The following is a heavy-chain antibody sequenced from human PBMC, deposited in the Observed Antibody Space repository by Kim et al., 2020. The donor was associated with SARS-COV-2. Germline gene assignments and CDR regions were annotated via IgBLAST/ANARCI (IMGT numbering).Heavy chain of an antibody. CDR2: FDPEDGET. D-gene: IGHD4-17*01. J-gene: IGHJ4*02. CDR1: GYTLTELS. V-gene: IGHV1-24*01. Sequence: ASVKVSCKVSGYTLTELSMHWVRQAPGKGLEWMGGFDPEDGETIYAQKFQGRVTMTEDTSTDTAYMELSSLRSEDTAVYYCATIDNDYGDYAFDYWGQGTLVTVSS. CDR3: ATIDNDYGDYAFDY.